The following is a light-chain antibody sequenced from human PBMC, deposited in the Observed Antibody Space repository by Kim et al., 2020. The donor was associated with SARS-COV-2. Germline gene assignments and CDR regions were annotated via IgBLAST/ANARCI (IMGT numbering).Light chain of an antibody. Sequence: ASTGDRVTSTCRASQGIANYLAGYQQKPGTAPKLLIYAASTLQSGVPSRFSGSGSGTDFTLTISSLQSEDFATYYCQQDYGYPLTFGGGTKVDIK. CDR2: AAS. CDR3: QQDYGYPLT. J-gene: IGKJ4*01. CDR1: QGIANY. V-gene: IGKV1-8*01.